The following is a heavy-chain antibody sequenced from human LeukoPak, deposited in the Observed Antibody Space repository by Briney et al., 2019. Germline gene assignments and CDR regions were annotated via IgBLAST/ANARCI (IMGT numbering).Heavy chain of an antibody. J-gene: IGHJ4*02. CDR3: ARLYISGWYFDY. V-gene: IGHV4-38-2*01. CDR2: IYHSGST. D-gene: IGHD6-19*01. CDR1: GYSISSGYY. Sequence: PSETLSLTCAVSGYSISSGYYWGWIRQPPGKGLEWIGNIYHSGSTYYNPSLKSRVTMSVDTSKNQSSLKLSSVTAADTAVYYCARLYISGWYFDYWGQGTLVTVSS.